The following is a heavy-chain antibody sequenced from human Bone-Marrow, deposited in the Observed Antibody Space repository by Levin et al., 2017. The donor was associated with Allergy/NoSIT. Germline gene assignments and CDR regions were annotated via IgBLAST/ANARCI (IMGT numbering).Heavy chain of an antibody. Sequence: SETLSLTCSVSGDSLTSGSYFWNWIRQPAGKGLEWIGRSYSSGSPNYNPSLGSRVSISVDTSKNHFSLRLTSATAADTAVYFCAREPVSGNYYHYYHYYMDVWGEGTSVTVSS. J-gene: IGHJ6*03. D-gene: IGHD3-10*01. V-gene: IGHV4-61*02. CDR1: GDSLTSGSYF. CDR3: AREPVSGNYYHYYHYYMDV. CDR2: SYSSGSP.